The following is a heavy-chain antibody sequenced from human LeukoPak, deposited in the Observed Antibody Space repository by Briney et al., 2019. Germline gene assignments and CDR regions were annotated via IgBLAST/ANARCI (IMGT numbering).Heavy chain of an antibody. Sequence: GGSLRLSCAASGFTFSSYAMSWVRQAPGKGLEWVANIRHDGSETYYVDSLRGRFTISRDNAKNLVYLQMSSLRAEDTAIYYCARDETYDYESNGYLDFWGQGTVVTVSS. D-gene: IGHD3-22*01. CDR3: ARDETYDYESNGYLDF. J-gene: IGHJ4*02. CDR2: IRHDGSET. V-gene: IGHV3-7*01. CDR1: GFTFSSYA.